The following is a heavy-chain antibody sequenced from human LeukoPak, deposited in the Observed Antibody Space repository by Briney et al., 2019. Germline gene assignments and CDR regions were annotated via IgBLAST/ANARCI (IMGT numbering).Heavy chain of an antibody. Sequence: PSQTLSLTCTVSGGSISSGDYYWSWIRQHPGKGLEWIGYIYYSGSTYYNPSLQSRVTISVDTSKNQFSLNLNSVTAADTAVYYCASGREIIATLSYWGQGTLVTVSS. V-gene: IGHV4-31*03. J-gene: IGHJ4*02. D-gene: IGHD5-12*01. CDR1: GGSISSGDYY. CDR3: ASGREIIATLSY. CDR2: IYYSGST.